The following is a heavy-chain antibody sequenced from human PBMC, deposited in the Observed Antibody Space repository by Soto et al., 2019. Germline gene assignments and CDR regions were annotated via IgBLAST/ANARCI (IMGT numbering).Heavy chain of an antibody. CDR1: GYTFTSYY. CDR2: INPSGGST. D-gene: IGHD3-10*01. Sequence: ASVKVSCKASGYTFTSYYMHWVRQAPGQGLEWMGIINPSGGSTSYAQKFQGRVTMTRDTSTSTVYMELSSLRSEDTAVYYCARIHYYGSGILTPDYDYWGQGTLVTVSS. J-gene: IGHJ4*02. V-gene: IGHV1-46*01. CDR3: ARIHYYGSGILTPDYDY.